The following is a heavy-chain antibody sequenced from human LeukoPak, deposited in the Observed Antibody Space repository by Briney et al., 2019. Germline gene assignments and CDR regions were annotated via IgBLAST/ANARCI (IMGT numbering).Heavy chain of an antibody. J-gene: IGHJ6*02. CDR3: ARDQYGSYYVNYYYYGMDV. CDR2: ISAYNGNT. D-gene: IGHD1-26*01. CDR1: GYTFTSYG. Sequence: ASVKVSCKASGYTFTSYGISRVRQAPGQGLDWMGWISAYNGNTNYAQKLQGRVTMTTDTSTSTAYMELRSLRSDDTAVYYCARDQYGSYYVNYYYYGMDVWGQGTTVTVSS. V-gene: IGHV1-18*01.